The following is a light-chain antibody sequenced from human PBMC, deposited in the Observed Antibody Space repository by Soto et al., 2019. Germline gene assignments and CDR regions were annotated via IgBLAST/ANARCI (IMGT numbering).Light chain of an antibody. Sequence: IVMTQSPATLSVSPGESATLSCRASQSVSNNLTWYQQKPGQPPRLLIYGASTRATGVPGRFSGSGSGTEFTLTISSLQSEDFAVYYCQQYNDWWTVGQGTKVDIK. V-gene: IGKV3-15*01. J-gene: IGKJ1*01. CDR3: QQYNDWWT. CDR1: QSVSNN. CDR2: GAS.